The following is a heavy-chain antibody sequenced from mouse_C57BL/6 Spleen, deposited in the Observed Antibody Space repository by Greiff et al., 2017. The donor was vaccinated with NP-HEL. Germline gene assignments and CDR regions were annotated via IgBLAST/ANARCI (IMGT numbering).Heavy chain of an antibody. CDR1: GYSITSGYY. V-gene: IGHV3-6*01. CDR3: ARDGWDVRDWYFDV. CDR2: ISYDGSN. J-gene: IGHJ1*03. D-gene: IGHD4-1*01. Sequence: EVQLQQSGPGLVKPSQSLSLTCSVTGYSITSGYYWNWIRQFPGNKLEWMGYISYDGSNNYNPSLKNRISITRDTSKNQFFLKLNSVTTEDTATYYCARDGWDVRDWYFDVWGTRTTVTVSS.